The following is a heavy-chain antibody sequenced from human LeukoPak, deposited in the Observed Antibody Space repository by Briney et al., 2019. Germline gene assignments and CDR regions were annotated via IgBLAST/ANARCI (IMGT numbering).Heavy chain of an antibody. D-gene: IGHD3-22*01. Sequence: GGSLRLSCAASGFTFSNAWMSWVRQAPGKGLEWVGRIKSKTDGGTTDYAAPVKGRFTISRDDSKNTLYLQMNGLKTEDTAVYYCTTEDSYDSSGYYPFDYWGQGTLVTVSS. V-gene: IGHV3-15*01. CDR1: GFTFSNAW. J-gene: IGHJ4*02. CDR2: IKSKTDGGTT. CDR3: TTEDSYDSSGYYPFDY.